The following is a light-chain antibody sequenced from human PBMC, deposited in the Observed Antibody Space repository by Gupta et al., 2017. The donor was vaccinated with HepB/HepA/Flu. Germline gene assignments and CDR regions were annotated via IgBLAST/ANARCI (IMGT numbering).Light chain of an antibody. CDR3: NYRDSSGRV. V-gene: IGLV3-19*01. CDR2: GKN. J-gene: IGLJ2*01. Sequence: SSALTQAPAVSVSLGQTVRITCQGDSLRSYYASWYQQTPGQPPVLVIYGKNTRPSRIPDRVSGSRSGNTAALTITGAEEEDEADYSCNYRDSSGRVFGGGTKLTVL. CDR1: SLRSYY.